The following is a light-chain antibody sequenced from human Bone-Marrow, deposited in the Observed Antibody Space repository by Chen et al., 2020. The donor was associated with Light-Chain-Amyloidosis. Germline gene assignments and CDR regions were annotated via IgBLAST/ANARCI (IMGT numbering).Light chain of an antibody. Sequence: SYVLTQPSSVSVAPGPTATIACGGNNIGSTSVHWYQQPPGQAPLLLVYDDSDRPSGIPERLSGSNSGNTATLTISRVEAGDEADYYCQVWDRSSDRPVFGGGTKLTVL. CDR1: NIGSTS. CDR3: QVWDRSSDRPV. V-gene: IGLV3-21*02. CDR2: DDS. J-gene: IGLJ3*02.